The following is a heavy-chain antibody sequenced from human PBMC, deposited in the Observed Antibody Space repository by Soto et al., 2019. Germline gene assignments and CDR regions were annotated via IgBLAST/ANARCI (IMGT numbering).Heavy chain of an antibody. CDR3: ARFQKGRYYFDY. J-gene: IGHJ4*02. CDR2: IIPIFGTA. D-gene: IGHD3-3*01. V-gene: IGHV1-69*13. CDR1: GGTFSSYA. Sequence: ASVKVSCKASGGTFSSYAISWVRQAPGQGLEWMGGIIPIFGTANYAQKFQGRVTITADESTSTAYMELSSLRSEDTAVYYCARFQKGRYYFDYWGQGTLVTVSS.